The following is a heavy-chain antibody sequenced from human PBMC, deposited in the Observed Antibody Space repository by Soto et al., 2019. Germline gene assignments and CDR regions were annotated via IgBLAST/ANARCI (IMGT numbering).Heavy chain of an antibody. CDR3: ARSTMVRGASDV. CDR2: ISGSGGST. V-gene: IGHV3-23*01. D-gene: IGHD3-10*01. Sequence: EVQLLESGGGLVQPGGSLRLSCAASGFTFSSYAMSWVRQAPGKGLEWVSAISGSGGSTYYADSVKGRFTISRDNSKNTLYLQMNSLRAEDTAVYYCARSTMVRGASDVWGKGTTVTVSS. J-gene: IGHJ6*04. CDR1: GFTFSSYA.